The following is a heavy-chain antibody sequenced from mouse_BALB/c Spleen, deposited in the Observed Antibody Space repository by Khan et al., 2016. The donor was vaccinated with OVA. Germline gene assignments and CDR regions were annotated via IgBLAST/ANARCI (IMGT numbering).Heavy chain of an antibody. CDR3: TRSGYGNPFAY. Sequence: QVQLQQSGAELVKPGTSVKLSCTASGYTFSSYYMYWVKQRPGQGLEWIGGINPNNGGPNFNEKFKAKATLTVDKSSSTAYMHLSSLTSEDSAVYYCTRSGYGNPFAYWGQGTLVTVSP. J-gene: IGHJ3*01. D-gene: IGHD2-10*02. V-gene: IGHV1S81*02. CDR2: INPNNGGP. CDR1: GYTFSSYY.